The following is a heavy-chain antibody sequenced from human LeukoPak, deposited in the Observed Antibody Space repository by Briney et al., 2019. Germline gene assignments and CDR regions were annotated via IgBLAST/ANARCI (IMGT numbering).Heavy chain of an antibody. V-gene: IGHV3-23*05. CDR1: GFTLSSYA. J-gene: IGHJ4*02. CDR2: IDSSGNT. Sequence: PGGSLRLPCAASGFTLSSYAMTWVRQAPGKGLEWVSSIDSSGNTYHADSVKGRFAISRDNPKNTLSLQMYSLRVEDTAMYFCAKGAISESGLDSWGQGTLITVSA. D-gene: IGHD2-21*01. CDR3: AKGAISESGLDS.